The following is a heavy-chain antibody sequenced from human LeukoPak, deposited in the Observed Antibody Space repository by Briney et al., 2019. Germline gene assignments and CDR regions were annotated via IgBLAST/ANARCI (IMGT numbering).Heavy chain of an antibody. CDR3: AREGPIFARSYAYY. CDR1: GYTFTGYY. CDR2: INPNSGGT. J-gene: IGHJ4*02. V-gene: IGHV1-2*02. Sequence: GASVKVSCRASGYTFTGYYMHWVRQAPGQGLEWMGWINPNSGGTNYAQKFQGRVTMTRDTSISTAYMELSRLRSDDTAVYYCAREGPIFARSYAYYWGQGTLVTVSS. D-gene: IGHD1-26*01.